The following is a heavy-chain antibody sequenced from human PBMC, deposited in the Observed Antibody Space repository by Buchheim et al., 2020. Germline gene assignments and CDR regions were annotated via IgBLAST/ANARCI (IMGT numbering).Heavy chain of an antibody. CDR1: GFTFSSYA. V-gene: IGHV3-30-3*01. CDR3: ARDRSRNGSRLGELSLLLDY. D-gene: IGHD3-16*02. CDR2: ISYDGSNK. Sequence: VQLVESGGGLVQPGGSLRLSCAASGFTFSSYAMHWVRQAPGKGLEWVAVISYDGSNKYYADSVKGRFTISRDNSKNTLYLQMNSLRAEDTAVYYCARDRSRNGSRLGELSLLLDYWGQGTL. J-gene: IGHJ4*02.